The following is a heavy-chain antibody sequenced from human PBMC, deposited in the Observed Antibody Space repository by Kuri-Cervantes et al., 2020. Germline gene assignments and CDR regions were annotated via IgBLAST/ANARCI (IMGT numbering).Heavy chain of an antibody. CDR3: AQGGVSGSNWAFDM. Sequence: GGSLRLSCAASGFTLSTYAMSWVRQAPGGGLEWVSVISSGGASTVYADSVKGRFTISRDNFKNTLYLQMHSLRAEDTAVYYCAQGGVSGSNWAFDMWGQGTMVTVSS. V-gene: IGHV3-23*01. D-gene: IGHD1-26*01. CDR2: ISSGGAST. CDR1: GFTLSTYA. J-gene: IGHJ3*02.